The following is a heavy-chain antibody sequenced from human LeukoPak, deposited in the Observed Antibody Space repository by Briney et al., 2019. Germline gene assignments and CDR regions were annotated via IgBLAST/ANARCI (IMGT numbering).Heavy chain of an antibody. J-gene: IGHJ3*02. V-gene: IGHV4-4*07. D-gene: IGHD2-2*01. Sequence: PSETLSLTCTVSGGSISSYYWSWIRQPAGKGLEWIGRIYTSGSTNYNPSLKSRVTMSVDTSKNQFSLKLSSVTAADTAVYYCARKGNRYCSSTTCMGEAFDIWGQGTMVIVSS. CDR3: ARKGNRYCSSTTCMGEAFDI. CDR2: IYTSGST. CDR1: GGSISSYY.